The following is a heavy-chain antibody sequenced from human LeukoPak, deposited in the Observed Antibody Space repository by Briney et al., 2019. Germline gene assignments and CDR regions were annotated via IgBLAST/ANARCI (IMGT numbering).Heavy chain of an antibody. CDR3: ARVRHSGSAFPSDY. CDR1: GSSISDTYY. V-gene: IGHV4-38-2*02. D-gene: IGHD1-26*01. CDR2: ISHTGAP. Sequence: PSETLSLTCLVSGSSISDTYYWGWIRQSPGKGLEWIGFISHTGAPYYSASLKGRVTISLDTSNNQFSLKLTSVSAADTAVYYCARVRHSGSAFPSDYWGQGTLVTVSS. J-gene: IGHJ4*02.